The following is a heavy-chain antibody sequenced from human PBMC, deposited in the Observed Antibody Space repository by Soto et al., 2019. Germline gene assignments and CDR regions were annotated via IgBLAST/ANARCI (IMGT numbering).Heavy chain of an antibody. CDR1: GGTFSSYA. CDR2: IIPIFGTA. D-gene: IGHD4-17*01. V-gene: IGHV1-69*13. J-gene: IGHJ4*02. Sequence: GASVKVSCKASGGTFSSYAISWVRQAPGQGLEWMGGIIPIFGTANYAQKFQGRVTITADESTSTAYMELSSLRSEDTAVYYCARDRFPINDYGDHSGYFDYWGQGTLVTVSS. CDR3: ARDRFPINDYGDHSGYFDY.